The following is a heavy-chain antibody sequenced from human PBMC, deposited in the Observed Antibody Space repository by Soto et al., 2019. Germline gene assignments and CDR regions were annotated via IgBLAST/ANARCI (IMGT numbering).Heavy chain of an antibody. J-gene: IGHJ4*02. CDR2: IWYDGSHE. Sequence: QVQLVESGGGVVQPGKSLRLSCAASGFSFSSYGIHWVRQAPGKGLEWVAVIWYDGSHEYYADSVKGRFSISRDNXKNAGYGQRKRLRAGEPAGYYCAKDRGGGAVVPDYWGQGTLVTVSS. CDR3: AKDRGGGAVVPDY. V-gene: IGHV3-33*06. CDR1: GFSFSSYG. D-gene: IGHD2-21*01.